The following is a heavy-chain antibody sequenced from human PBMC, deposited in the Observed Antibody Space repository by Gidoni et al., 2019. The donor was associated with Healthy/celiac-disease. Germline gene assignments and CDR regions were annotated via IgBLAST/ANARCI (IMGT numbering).Heavy chain of an antibody. CDR2: IYYSGST. J-gene: IGHJ4*02. CDR3: ARHEWRGSGYYFDY. V-gene: IGHV4-39*01. Sequence: QLQLQESGPGLVKPSETLSLTCTVSGGSISSSSYYWGWIRQPPGKGLEWIGSIYYSGSTYYNPSLKSRVTISVDTSKNQFSLKLSSVTAADTAVYYCARHEWRGSGYYFDYWGQGTLVTVSS. D-gene: IGHD3-22*01. CDR1: GGSISSSSYY.